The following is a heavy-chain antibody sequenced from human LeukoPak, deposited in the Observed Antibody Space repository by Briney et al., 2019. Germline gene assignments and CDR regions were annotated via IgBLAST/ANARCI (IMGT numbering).Heavy chain of an antibody. Sequence: AGSLRLSCAASGFTFSTYAMSWVRQTPEKGLEWVSAISGSGGSTYYADSGKGRFTISRDNSKNTLYLQMNSLRAEDTAVYYCAKDRGFGEYFPFFYWGQGTLVTVSS. CDR2: ISGSGGST. J-gene: IGHJ4*02. D-gene: IGHD3-10*01. V-gene: IGHV3-23*01. CDR3: AKDRGFGEYFPFFY. CDR1: GFTFSTYA.